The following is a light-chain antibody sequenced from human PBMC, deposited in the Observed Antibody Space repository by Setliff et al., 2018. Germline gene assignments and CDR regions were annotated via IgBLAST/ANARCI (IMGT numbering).Light chain of an antibody. CDR1: SIDVGGYSY. CDR3: CAYTSSTTYV. J-gene: IGLJ1*01. CDR2: DVS. Sequence: QSVLAQPPSASGSPGQSITISCAGPSIDVGGYSYVPWYQQHPGKAPKLIIYDVSNRPSGVSNRFSGSKAGNTASLTISGLQAEDEADYYCCAYTSSTTYVFGTGTKVTVL. V-gene: IGLV2-14*03.